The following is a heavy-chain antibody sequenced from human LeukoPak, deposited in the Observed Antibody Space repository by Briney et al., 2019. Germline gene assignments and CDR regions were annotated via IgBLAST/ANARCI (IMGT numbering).Heavy chain of an antibody. CDR2: ISDDGRHK. CDR1: GFTFSNYG. D-gene: IGHD6-13*01. CDR3: AKDRETTASGTFDY. J-gene: IGHJ4*02. V-gene: IGHV3-30*18. Sequence: GGSLRLSCAASGFTFSNYGIHYVRQAPGKGLEWVAVISDDGRHKNYADSVKGRFTISRDNSNNTLYLQMNSLRVEDTGVYYCAKDRETTASGTFDYWGQGTLVTVSS.